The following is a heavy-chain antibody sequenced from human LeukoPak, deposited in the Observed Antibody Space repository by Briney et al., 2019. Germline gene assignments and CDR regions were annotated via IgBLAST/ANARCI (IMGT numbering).Heavy chain of an antibody. J-gene: IGHJ4*02. CDR3: ARGTAVAGKLGY. CDR1: GGSFSGYY. D-gene: IGHD6-19*01. Sequence: SETLSLTCAVYGGSFSGYYWSWIRQPPGKGLEWIGEINHSGSTNYNPSLKSRVTISVDTSKNQFSLKLSSVTAADTAVYYCARGTAVAGKLGYWGQGTLVTVSS. CDR2: INHSGST. V-gene: IGHV4-34*01.